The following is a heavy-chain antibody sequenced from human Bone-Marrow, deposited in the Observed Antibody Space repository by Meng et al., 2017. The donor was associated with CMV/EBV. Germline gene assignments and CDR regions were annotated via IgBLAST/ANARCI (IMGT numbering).Heavy chain of an antibody. Sequence: GQLKQWGAGLLKPSGTLSLTCAVYGGSFSGYYWSWIRQPPGKGLEWIGEINHSGSTNYNPSLKSRVTISVDTSKNQFSLKLSSVTAADTAVYYCARGGVVVNGAPFDYWGQGTLVTVAS. CDR2: INHSGST. V-gene: IGHV4-34*01. CDR1: GGSFSGYY. J-gene: IGHJ4*02. CDR3: ARGGVVVNGAPFDY. D-gene: IGHD3-22*01.